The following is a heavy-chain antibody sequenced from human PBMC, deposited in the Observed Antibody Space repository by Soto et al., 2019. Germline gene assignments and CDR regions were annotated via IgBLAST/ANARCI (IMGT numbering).Heavy chain of an antibody. CDR1: GYTFSSYH. CDR2: ISAYNGNT. CDR3: ARDLPPVDY. V-gene: IGHV1-18*01. Sequence: QIQLVQSGAEVKKPGASVKVSCKASGYTFSSYHITWVRQAPGQGLEWMGWISAYNGNTNYAQNPXGRVTMTTDPSTSTAYMXXXXXXXXXXXXXXXARDLPPVDYWGQGTLVTVSS. J-gene: IGHJ4*02.